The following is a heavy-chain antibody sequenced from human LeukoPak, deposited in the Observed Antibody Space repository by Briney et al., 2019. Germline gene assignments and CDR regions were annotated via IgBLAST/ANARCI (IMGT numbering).Heavy chain of an antibody. Sequence: ASVKVSCKASGGTFSSYAISWVRQAPGQGLEWMGGIIPIFGTANYAQKFQGRVTITADKSTSTAYMELSSLRSEDTAVYYCARDRNVLRYFDWLPSPSYFDYWGQGTLVTVSS. CDR3: ARDRNVLRYFDWLPSPSYFDY. J-gene: IGHJ4*02. CDR2: IIPIFGTA. D-gene: IGHD3-9*01. V-gene: IGHV1-69*06. CDR1: GGTFSSYA.